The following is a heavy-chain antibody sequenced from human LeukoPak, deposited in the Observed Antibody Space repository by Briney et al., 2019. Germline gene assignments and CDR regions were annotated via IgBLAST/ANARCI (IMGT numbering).Heavy chain of an antibody. CDR1: GYSFTSYW. J-gene: IGHJ4*02. CDR3: ARHWLYDDSSGPLDY. Sequence: GESLKIPCKGSGYSFTSYWIGWVRQMPGKGLEWMGIIYSGDSDTRYSPSFQGQVTISADKPISTAYLQWSSLKASDTAMYYCARHWLYDDSSGPLDYWGQGTLVTVSS. CDR2: IYSGDSDT. V-gene: IGHV5-51*01. D-gene: IGHD3-22*01.